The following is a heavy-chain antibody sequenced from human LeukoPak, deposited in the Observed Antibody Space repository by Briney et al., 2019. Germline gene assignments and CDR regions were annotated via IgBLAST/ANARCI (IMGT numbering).Heavy chain of an antibody. D-gene: IGHD3-9*01. CDR1: GYTFTSYA. Sequence: GASVKVSCEASGYTFTSYAMHWVRQALGQRLEWMGWINAGNGNTKYSHKFQGRVTITRDTSASTAYMELSSLRSEDTAVYYCARAGDILTGYYPSHYNWFDPWGQGTLVTVSS. V-gene: IGHV1-3*01. CDR3: ARAGDILTGYYPSHYNWFDP. J-gene: IGHJ5*02. CDR2: INAGNGNT.